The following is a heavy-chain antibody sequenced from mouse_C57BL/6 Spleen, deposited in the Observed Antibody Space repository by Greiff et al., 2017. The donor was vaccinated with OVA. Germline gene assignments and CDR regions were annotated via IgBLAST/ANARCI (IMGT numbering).Heavy chain of an antibody. D-gene: IGHD4-1*01. J-gene: IGHJ4*01. CDR1: GFTFTDHN. CDR2: INPNNGGT. CDR3: ARLTRAMDY. V-gene: IGHV1-22*01. Sequence: SGPEPVKPWASVKMFFKAFGFTFTDHNMHWVKPSHGKSREWSGYINPNNGGTSYNQKFKGKATLTVNKSSSTAYMELRSLTSEDSAVYYCARLTRAMDYWGQGTSVTVSS.